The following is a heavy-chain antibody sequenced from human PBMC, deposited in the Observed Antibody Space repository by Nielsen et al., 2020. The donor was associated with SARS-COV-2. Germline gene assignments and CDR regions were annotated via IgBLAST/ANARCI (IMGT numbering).Heavy chain of an antibody. CDR2: IGTTGDKT. V-gene: IGHV3-23*01. CDR1: GFSFSSYA. D-gene: IGHD1-26*01. CDR3: AKISGSQRYYFDF. Sequence: GGSLRLSCAASGFSFSSYAMTWVRQAPGKGLEWVSSIGTTGDKTFYADSVKGRFTISRDNSKNTLYLQLNSLRAEDTAVFYCAKISGSQRYYFDFWGQGALVTVSS. J-gene: IGHJ4*02.